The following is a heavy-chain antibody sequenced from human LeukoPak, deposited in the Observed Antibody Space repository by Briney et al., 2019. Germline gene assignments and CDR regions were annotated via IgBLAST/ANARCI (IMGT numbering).Heavy chain of an antibody. CDR2: INSDVSTT. Sequence: PGGSLRLSCAASGFTFSSYWMHWVRQAPGKGLLWVSRINSDVSTTSYADSVKGRFTISRDNAKNTLYLQMNSLRVEDTAVYYCTRINYGWGQGTLVTVSS. CDR3: TRINYG. J-gene: IGHJ4*02. D-gene: IGHD3-16*01. V-gene: IGHV3-74*01. CDR1: GFTFSSYW.